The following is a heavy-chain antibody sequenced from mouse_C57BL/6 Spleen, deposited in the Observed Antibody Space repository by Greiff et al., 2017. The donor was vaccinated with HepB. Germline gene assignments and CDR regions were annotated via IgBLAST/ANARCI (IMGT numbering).Heavy chain of an antibody. J-gene: IGHJ2*01. CDR2: ISYDGSN. V-gene: IGHV3-6*01. CDR1: GYSITSGYY. Sequence: EVQLQQSGPGLVKPSQSLSLTCSVTGYSITSGYYWNWIRQFPGNKLEWMGYISYDGSNNYNPSLKNRISITRDTSKNQFFLKLNSVTTEDTATYYCARWYDYDFDYWGQGTTLTVSS. D-gene: IGHD2-4*01. CDR3: ARWYDYDFDY.